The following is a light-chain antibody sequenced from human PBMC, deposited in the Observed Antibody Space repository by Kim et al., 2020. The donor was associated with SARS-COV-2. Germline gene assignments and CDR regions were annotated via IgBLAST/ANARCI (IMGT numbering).Light chain of an antibody. CDR1: QDIKNF. CDR3: LQYDNLPYT. Sequence: SASVGDRVTFTCQASQDIKNFLNWFQQKPGEAPKVLIADASNLETGVPSRFSGSGSGTHFTLTISGLQPEDIGAYFCLQYDNLPYTFGQGTKVEI. CDR2: DAS. J-gene: IGKJ2*01. V-gene: IGKV1-33*01.